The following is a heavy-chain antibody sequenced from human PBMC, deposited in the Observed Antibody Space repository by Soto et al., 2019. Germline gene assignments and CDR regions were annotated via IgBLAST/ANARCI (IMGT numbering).Heavy chain of an antibody. Sequence: SVKVSCKTSGSTFSSYAISWVQQAPGQGLEWMGGIIPIFGTANYAQKFQGRVTITADESTSTAYMELSSLRSEYKAVYYCARDGTTVTDYYYYGMDVWGQGTTVTVSS. CDR3: ARDGTTVTDYYYYGMDV. CDR1: GSTFSSYA. D-gene: IGHD4-4*01. V-gene: IGHV1-69*13. CDR2: IIPIFGTA. J-gene: IGHJ6*02.